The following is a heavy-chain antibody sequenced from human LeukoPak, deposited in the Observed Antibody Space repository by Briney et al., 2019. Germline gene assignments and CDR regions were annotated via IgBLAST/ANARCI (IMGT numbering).Heavy chain of an antibody. V-gene: IGHV5-51*01. J-gene: IGHJ6*03. CDR2: IYPGDSDT. D-gene: IGHD6-13*01. CDR3: ARHLITAAGISHYYYYMDV. Sequence: GESLKISXKGSGYSFSSYWIGWVRQKPGKGLEWTGIIYPGDSDTRYSPSFQGQVTISADKSISTAYLQWSSLKASDTAMYYCARHLITAAGISHYYYYMDVWGKGTTVTVSS. CDR1: GYSFSSYW.